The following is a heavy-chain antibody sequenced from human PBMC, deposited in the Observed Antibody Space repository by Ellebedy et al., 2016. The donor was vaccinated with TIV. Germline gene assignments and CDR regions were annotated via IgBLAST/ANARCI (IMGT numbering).Heavy chain of an antibody. CDR3: ARWNLPFDY. Sequence: SVKVSXXASGGTFSSYTISWVRQAPGQGLEWMGGIIPISDTANYAQKFQGRVTITADESTSTAYMELSSLRSEDTAVYYCARWNLPFDYWGQGTLVTVSS. D-gene: IGHD1-1*01. V-gene: IGHV1-69*13. J-gene: IGHJ4*02. CDR1: GGTFSSYT. CDR2: IIPISDTA.